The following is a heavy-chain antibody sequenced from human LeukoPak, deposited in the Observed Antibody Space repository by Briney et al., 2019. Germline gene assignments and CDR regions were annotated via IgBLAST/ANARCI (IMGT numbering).Heavy chain of an antibody. CDR3: AKVKSVGPLDY. CDR2: ISGSGGST. Sequence: PGGSLRLSRAASGFTFSSYAMSWVRHAPGKGLEWVSAISGSGGSTYYADSVKGRFTISRDNSKNTLYMQMNSLRAEDTAVYYCAKVKSVGPLDYWGQGTLVTVSS. D-gene: IGHD1-26*01. V-gene: IGHV3-23*01. CDR1: GFTFSSYA. J-gene: IGHJ4*02.